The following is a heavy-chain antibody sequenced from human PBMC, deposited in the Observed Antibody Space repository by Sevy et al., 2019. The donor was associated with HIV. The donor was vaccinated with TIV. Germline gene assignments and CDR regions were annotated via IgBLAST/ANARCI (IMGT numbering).Heavy chain of an antibody. D-gene: IGHD3-3*01. CDR2: ISTSSGYI. V-gene: IGHV3-21*06. CDR1: GFTFSIYT. Sequence: GGSLRLSCAASGFTFSIYTMNWVRQSPGKGLEWVSFISTSSGYIYYADSVKGRFTISRDNAKNSLYLQMNSLRAEDTAVYYCARDKTILEGRYGMDVWGQGTTVTVSS. J-gene: IGHJ6*02. CDR3: ARDKTILEGRYGMDV.